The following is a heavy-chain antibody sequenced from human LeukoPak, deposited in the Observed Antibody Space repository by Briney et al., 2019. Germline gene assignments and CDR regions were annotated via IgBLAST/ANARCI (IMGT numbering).Heavy chain of an antibody. J-gene: IGHJ3*02. CDR1: GGSISSYY. CDR2: IYYSGST. Sequence: SETLSLTCTVSGGSISSYYWSWIRQPPGKGLEWIGYIYYSGSTNYNPSLKSRVTISVDTSKNQFSLKLSSVTAADTAVYYCARHEVDAFDIWGQGTVVTVSS. CDR3: ARHEVDAFDI. V-gene: IGHV4-59*08.